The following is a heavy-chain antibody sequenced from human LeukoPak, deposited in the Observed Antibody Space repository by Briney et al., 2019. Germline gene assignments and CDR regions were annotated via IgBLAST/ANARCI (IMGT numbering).Heavy chain of an antibody. CDR3: ARTGYYFDH. Sequence: PSEALSLTCTVSSGSISSYYWSWIRQPPGKGLEWIGYIYYSGSSNCNPSLKSRVTMSVDTSKKQFSLRVSSVTAADTAVYYCARTGYYFDHWGQGTLVTVSS. J-gene: IGHJ4*02. CDR1: SGSISSYY. CDR2: IYYSGSS. D-gene: IGHD3-10*01. V-gene: IGHV4-59*01.